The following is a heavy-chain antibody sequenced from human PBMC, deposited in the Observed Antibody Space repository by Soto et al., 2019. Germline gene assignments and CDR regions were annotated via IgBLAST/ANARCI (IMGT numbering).Heavy chain of an antibody. J-gene: IGHJ3*02. CDR3: VRPREMIRLDAFDI. D-gene: IGHD1-26*01. CDR2: INHSGST. CDR1: GGSFSGYY. V-gene: IGHV4-34*01. Sequence: QVQLQQWGAGLLKPSETLSLTCAVYGGSFSGYYWSWIRQPPGKGLEWIGEINHSGSTNYNPSLKSRVTISVDTSKNQFSLKLSSVTAADTAVYYCVRPREMIRLDAFDIWGQGTMVTVSS.